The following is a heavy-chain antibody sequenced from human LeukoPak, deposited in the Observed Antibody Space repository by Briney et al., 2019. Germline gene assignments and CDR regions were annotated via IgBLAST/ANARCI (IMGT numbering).Heavy chain of an antibody. Sequence: GGSLRLSCAASGFTFSSYSMNWVRQAPGKGLEWVSSISSSSSYIYYADSVKGRFTISRDNAKNSLYLQMNSLRAEDTAVYQSAIPEERGTFAFVVVTARLFWGQGTLVTVSS. D-gene: IGHD2-21*02. V-gene: IGHV3-21*01. CDR2: ISSSSSYI. J-gene: IGHJ4*02. CDR3: AIPEERGTFAFVVVTARLF. CDR1: GFTFSSYS.